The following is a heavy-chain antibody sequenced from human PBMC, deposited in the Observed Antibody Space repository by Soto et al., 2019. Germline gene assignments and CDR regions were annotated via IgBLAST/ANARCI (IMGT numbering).Heavy chain of an antibody. CDR3: ASNQRGYYYDSSGGFPFDY. D-gene: IGHD3-22*01. CDR2: IYYSGTT. Sequence: SETLSLTCAVSGDSVSNDNYYWSWIRQPPGKGLEWIGYIYYSGTTNYNSYLKSRLSLSVDMSKNQFSLKLASVTAADTAVYYCASNQRGYYYDSSGGFPFDYWGQGTLVTVSS. J-gene: IGHJ4*02. CDR1: GDSVSNDNYY. V-gene: IGHV4-61*01.